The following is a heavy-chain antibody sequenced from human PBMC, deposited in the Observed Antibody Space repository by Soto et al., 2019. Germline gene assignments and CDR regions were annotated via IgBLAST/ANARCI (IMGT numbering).Heavy chain of an antibody. CDR2: IYYSGST. Sequence: QVQLQESGPGLVKPSQTLFLACTVSGGSISSGGYYWSWIRQHPGKGLEWIGYIYYSGSTYYNPSLKSRVIISVDTSKNQFSLKLSSVTAADTAVYYCARGEYSRGREYFDYWGQGTLVTVSS. J-gene: IGHJ4*02. V-gene: IGHV4-31*03. D-gene: IGHD6-6*01. CDR1: GGSISSGGYY. CDR3: ARGEYSRGREYFDY.